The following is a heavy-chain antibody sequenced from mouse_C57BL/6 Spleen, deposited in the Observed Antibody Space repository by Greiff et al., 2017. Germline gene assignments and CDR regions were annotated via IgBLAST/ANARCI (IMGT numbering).Heavy chain of an antibody. V-gene: IGHV1-18*01. Sequence: EVQLQQSGPELVKPGASVKIPCKASGYTFTDYNMDWVKQSHGKSLEWIGDINPNNGGTIYNQKFKGKATLTVDKSSSTAYMELRSLTSEDTAVYYCARRGLRRGGYYYAMDYWGQGTSVTVSS. D-gene: IGHD2-4*01. J-gene: IGHJ4*01. CDR2: INPNNGGT. CDR1: GYTFTDYN. CDR3: ARRGLRRGGYYYAMDY.